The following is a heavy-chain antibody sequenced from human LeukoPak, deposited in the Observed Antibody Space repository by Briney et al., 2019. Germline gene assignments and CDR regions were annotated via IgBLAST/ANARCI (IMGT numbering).Heavy chain of an antibody. CDR1: GYSFTSYW. D-gene: IGHD3-10*01. CDR2: IYPADSDT. J-gene: IGHJ3*02. V-gene: IGHV5-51*01. Sequence: GESLKISCKSSGYSFTSYWIGWVRQMPGKGLEWMGIIYPADSDTRYSPSFQGQVTISADKSISTAYLQWSSLKASDTAMYYCARRFPRGRAGFDIWGQGTMVTVSS. CDR3: ARRFPRGRAGFDI.